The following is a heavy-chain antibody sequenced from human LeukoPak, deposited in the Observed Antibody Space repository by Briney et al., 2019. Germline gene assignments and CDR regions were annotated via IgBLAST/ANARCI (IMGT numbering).Heavy chain of an antibody. Sequence: GASVKVSCKASGYTFTGYYMHWVRQAPGQGLEWMGWINPNSGGTNYAQKFQGRVTMTRDTSISTAYMELSRLRSDDTAVYYCARDLSPAYSSGWYFPSAFDIWGQGTMVTVSS. J-gene: IGHJ3*02. CDR1: GYTFTGYY. D-gene: IGHD6-19*01. V-gene: IGHV1-2*02. CDR2: INPNSGGT. CDR3: ARDLSPAYSSGWYFPSAFDI.